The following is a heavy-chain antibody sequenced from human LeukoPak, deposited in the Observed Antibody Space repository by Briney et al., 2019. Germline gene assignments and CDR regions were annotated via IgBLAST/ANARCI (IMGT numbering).Heavy chain of an antibody. D-gene: IGHD5-12*01. CDR2: IGGSGATT. J-gene: IGHJ4*02. CDR1: GFTFSNYA. Sequence: PGGSLRLSCAASGFTFSNYAMNWVRQAPGKGLEWVSTIGGSGATTYYADSVKGRFTTSRDNSKNTLYLQINSLRAEDTAVYYCAKGGGYEVLYDYWGQGTLVTVSS. CDR3: AKGGGYEVLYDY. V-gene: IGHV3-23*01.